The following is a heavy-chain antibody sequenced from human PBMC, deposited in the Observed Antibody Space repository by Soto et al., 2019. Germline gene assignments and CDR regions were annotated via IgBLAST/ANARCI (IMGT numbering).Heavy chain of an antibody. V-gene: IGHV4-39*01. CDR3: ARLHYYGSGSYPPAYYYMDV. Sequence: QLQLQESGPGLVKPSETLSLTCTVSGGSISSSSYYWGWIRQPPGKGLEWIGSIYYSGSTYYNPSLKSRVTIFVDTSKNQFSLKLSSVTAADTAVYYCARLHYYGSGSYPPAYYYMDVWGKGTTVTVSS. CDR1: GGSISSSSYY. CDR2: IYYSGST. J-gene: IGHJ6*03. D-gene: IGHD3-10*01.